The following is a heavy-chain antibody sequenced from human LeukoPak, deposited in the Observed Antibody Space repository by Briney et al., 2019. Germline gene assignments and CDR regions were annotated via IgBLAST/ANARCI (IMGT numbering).Heavy chain of an antibody. CDR2: MYYSGST. J-gene: IGHJ4*02. Sequence: SETLSLTCSVSGGSISSDSFYWGXIRQPXXKXLEWIGSMYYSGSTYYNPSLKSRVTISVDTSKNRFSLKLSSVTAADTAVYYCARWTKNYFDYWGQGTLVTVSS. CDR1: GGSISSDSFY. V-gene: IGHV4-39*01. CDR3: ARWTKNYFDY. D-gene: IGHD3/OR15-3a*01.